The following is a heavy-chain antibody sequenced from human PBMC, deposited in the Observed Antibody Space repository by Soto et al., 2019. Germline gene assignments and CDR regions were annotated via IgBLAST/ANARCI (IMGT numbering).Heavy chain of an antibody. V-gene: IGHV3-9*01. CDR2: ISWNSGSI. J-gene: IGHJ3*02. CDR3: AKDITIGGSYFISDAFDI. D-gene: IGHD1-26*01. Sequence: EVQLVESGGGLVQPGRSLRLSCAASGFTFDDYAMHWVRQAPGKGLEWVSGISWNSGSIGYADSVKGRFTISRDNXKXSXXLQMNSLRAEDTALYYCAKDITIGGSYFISDAFDIWGQGTMVTVSS. CDR1: GFTFDDYA.